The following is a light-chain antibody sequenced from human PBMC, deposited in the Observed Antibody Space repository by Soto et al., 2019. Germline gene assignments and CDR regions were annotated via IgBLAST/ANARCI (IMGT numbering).Light chain of an antibody. V-gene: IGKV3-20*01. Sequence: VVMTQSPATLSVYPREGATLSCWASQGIGDTLAWYQQKPGQAPRLLIYGASGRATGIPDRFSGSGSGTDFTLTISRLEPEDFAVYYCQQYGSSPTTFGHGTNV. J-gene: IGKJ1*01. CDR1: QGIGDT. CDR2: GAS. CDR3: QQYGSSPTT.